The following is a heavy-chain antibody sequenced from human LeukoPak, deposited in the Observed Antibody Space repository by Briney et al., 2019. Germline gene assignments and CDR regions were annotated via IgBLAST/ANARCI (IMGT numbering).Heavy chain of an antibody. Sequence: GGSLRLSCAASGFTFSSYGMHWVRQAPGKGLEWVAVISYDGSNKYYADSVKGRFTISRDNSKNTLYLQMNSLRAEDTAVYYCAKDGVYGSGSYPLTYYYYYGMDVWGQGTTVTVSS. D-gene: IGHD3-10*01. CDR3: AKDGVYGSGSYPLTYYYYYGMDV. V-gene: IGHV3-30*18. CDR1: GFTFSSYG. CDR2: ISYDGSNK. J-gene: IGHJ6*02.